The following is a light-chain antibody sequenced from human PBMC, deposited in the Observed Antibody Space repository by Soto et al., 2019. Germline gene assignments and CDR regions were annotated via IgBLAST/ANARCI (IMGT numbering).Light chain of an antibody. CDR3: QQSSIAPRT. Sequence: DIQMTQSPSSLSASVGDRVTITCRASQSIGSYLSWYQQKAGKAPKLLIYNASNLQSLVPSRFSGSGSGTDFTLTISSLQPEDFSTYYWQQSSIAPRTFGQGTKLEI. CDR2: NAS. V-gene: IGKV1-39*01. J-gene: IGKJ2*01. CDR1: QSIGSY.